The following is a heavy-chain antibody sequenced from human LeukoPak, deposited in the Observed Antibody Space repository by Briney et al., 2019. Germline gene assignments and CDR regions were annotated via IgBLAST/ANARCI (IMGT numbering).Heavy chain of an antibody. CDR3: AREGRGSYYFDY. CDR2: LSGSGGGT. CDR1: GITLSNYG. D-gene: IGHD1-26*01. Sequence: GGSLRLSCAVSGITLSNYGMSWVRQAPGKGLEWVAGLSGSGGGTNYADSVQGRFTISRDNPKNTLYLQMNSLRAEDTAVYYCAREGRGSYYFDYWGQGTLVTVSS. J-gene: IGHJ4*02. V-gene: IGHV3-23*01.